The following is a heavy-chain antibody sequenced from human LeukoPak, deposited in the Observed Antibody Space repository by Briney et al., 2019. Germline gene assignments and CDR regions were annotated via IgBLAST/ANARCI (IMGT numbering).Heavy chain of an antibody. V-gene: IGHV3-21*01. J-gene: IGHJ5*02. Sequence: PGRSLRLSCAASGFTFSSYSMNWVRQAPGKGLEWVSSISSSSSYIYYADSVKGRFTISRDNAKNSLYLQMNSLRAEDTAVYYCARDHRGYYDSSGYYYVSWFDPWGQGTLVTVSS. D-gene: IGHD3-22*01. CDR2: ISSSSSYI. CDR1: GFTFSSYS. CDR3: ARDHRGYYDSSGYYYVSWFDP.